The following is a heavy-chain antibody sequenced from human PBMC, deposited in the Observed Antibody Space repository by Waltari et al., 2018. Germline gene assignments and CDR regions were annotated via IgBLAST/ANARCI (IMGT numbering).Heavy chain of an antibody. Sequence: QLQLQESGPGLVKPSETLSLTCTVLGGSISSSSSYWGWIRQPPGTGLDWIGRIYYSGSTYYNPSLKSRVTISVDTSKNQFSLKLSSVTAADTAVYYCASRFISLKNFDYWGQGTLVTVSS. J-gene: IGHJ4*02. V-gene: IGHV4-39*01. CDR3: ASRFISLKNFDY. CDR2: IYYSGST. D-gene: IGHD3-10*01. CDR1: GGSISSSSSY.